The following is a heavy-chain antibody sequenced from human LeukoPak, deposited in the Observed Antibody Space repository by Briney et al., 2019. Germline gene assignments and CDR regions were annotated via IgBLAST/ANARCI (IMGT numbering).Heavy chain of an antibody. CDR2: ISRNSGSI. V-gene: IGHV3-9*01. CDR3: AKAYSSGRTH. D-gene: IGHD6-19*01. Sequence: GRSLRLSCAASGFTFDDYAMHWVRQAPGKGLEWVSGISRNSGSIGYADSVKGRFTISRDNAKNSLYLQMNSLRAEDTALYYCAKAYSSGRTHWGQGTLVTVSS. CDR1: GFTFDDYA. J-gene: IGHJ4*02.